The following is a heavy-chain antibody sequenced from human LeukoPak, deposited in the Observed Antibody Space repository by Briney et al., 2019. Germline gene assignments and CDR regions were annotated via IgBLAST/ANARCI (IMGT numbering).Heavy chain of an antibody. D-gene: IGHD3-10*01. CDR3: ARDTYYYGSGSLRAHYYFDY. CDR1: GGAITTGGYD. J-gene: IGHJ4*02. CDR2: IYYSGSA. V-gene: IGHV4-31*03. Sequence: SRTLSLTCTVSGGAITTGGYDWSWIRPHPGKSLEWIGYIYYSGSAYYNPALKSRVTISVDTSKNQFSLKLSSVTAAGTAVYYCARDTYYYGSGSLRAHYYFDYWGQGTLVTVSS.